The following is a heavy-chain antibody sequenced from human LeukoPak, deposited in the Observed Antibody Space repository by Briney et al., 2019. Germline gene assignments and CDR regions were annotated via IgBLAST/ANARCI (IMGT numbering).Heavy chain of an antibody. CDR1: QFTFSSHW. D-gene: IGHD3-22*01. CDR3: ARDPTYYDRSGYDY. V-gene: IGHV3-7*01. CDR2: INQDGSEK. J-gene: IGHJ4*02. Sequence: GGSLRLSCAASQFTFSSHWMSWFRQAPGKGLEWVANINQDGSEKYYEDSVKGRFTISRDNTKSSLFLQMNTLRPEDTAVYYCARDPTYYDRSGYDYWGQGTVVTVSS.